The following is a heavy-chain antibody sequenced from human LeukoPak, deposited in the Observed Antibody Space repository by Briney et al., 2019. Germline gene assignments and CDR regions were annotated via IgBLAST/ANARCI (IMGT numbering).Heavy chain of an antibody. V-gene: IGHV4-59*08. CDR1: GGSISTYY. D-gene: IGHD2-15*01. Sequence: SSETLSLTCTVSGGSISTYYWSWIRQPPGKGLEWIGYIYYSGSTNYNPSLKSRVTISVDTSKNQFSLKLSSVTAADTAVYYCSRLGYCSGGSCYFDYWGQGTLVTVSS. CDR3: SRLGYCSGGSCYFDY. J-gene: IGHJ4*02. CDR2: IYYSGST.